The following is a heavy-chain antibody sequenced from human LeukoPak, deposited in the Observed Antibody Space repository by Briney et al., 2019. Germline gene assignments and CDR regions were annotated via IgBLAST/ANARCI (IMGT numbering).Heavy chain of an antibody. D-gene: IGHD4-17*01. V-gene: IGHV4-39*07. CDR2: IYYSGST. CDR1: GGSISSSSYY. J-gene: IGHJ4*02. Sequence: SETLSLTCTVSGGSISSSSYYWGWIRQPPGKGLEWIGSIYYSGSTYYNPSLKSRVTISVDTSKNQFSLKLSSVTAADTAVYYCARGYGDYGNVDYWGQGTLVTVSS. CDR3: ARGYGDYGNVDY.